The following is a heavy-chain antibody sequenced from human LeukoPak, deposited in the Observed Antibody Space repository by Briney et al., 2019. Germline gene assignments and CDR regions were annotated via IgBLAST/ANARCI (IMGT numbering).Heavy chain of an antibody. CDR2: IYYSGST. CDR1: GGSISSGGYY. Sequence: ASETLSLTCTVSGGSISSGGYYWSWIRQHPGKGLEWIGYIYYSGSTYYNPSLKSRVTISVDTSKNQFSLKLGSVTAADTAVYYCARGRGYCSGGSCYPYDYWGQGTLVTVSS. CDR3: ARGRGYCSGGSCYPYDY. D-gene: IGHD2-15*01. J-gene: IGHJ4*02. V-gene: IGHV4-31*03.